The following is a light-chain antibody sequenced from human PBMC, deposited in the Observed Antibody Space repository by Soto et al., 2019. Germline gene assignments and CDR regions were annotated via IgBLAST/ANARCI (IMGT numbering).Light chain of an antibody. Sequence: DIQMTQAPSSLSASVGDRVTITCLASQSISFYLNWYQQKPGKAHKVLIYAASNLQSGVPSRFSGSGSGTDFTLTISSLQPEDFATYYCQQSYSTRITFGQGTRLEI. V-gene: IGKV1-39*01. CDR2: AAS. J-gene: IGKJ5*01. CDR3: QQSYSTRIT. CDR1: QSISFY.